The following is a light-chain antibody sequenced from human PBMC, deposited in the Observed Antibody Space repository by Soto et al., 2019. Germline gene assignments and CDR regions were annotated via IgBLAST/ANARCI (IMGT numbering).Light chain of an antibody. Sequence: DIVLTQSPDSLAVSLGERATINCKSSQSVLYSSNNKNYLAWYQQKPGQPPKLLIYWASTRESGVPDRFSGSWSGTYFTLTISSLQAEDVAVYYCQQYFRPWTFGQGTKVEIK. J-gene: IGKJ1*01. CDR3: QQYFRPWT. V-gene: IGKV4-1*01. CDR1: QSVLYSSNNKNY. CDR2: WAS.